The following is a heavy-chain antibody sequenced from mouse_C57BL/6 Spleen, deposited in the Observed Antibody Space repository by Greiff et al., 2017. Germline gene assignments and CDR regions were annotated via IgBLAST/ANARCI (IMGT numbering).Heavy chain of an antibody. CDR1: GFTFSSYG. V-gene: IGHV5-6*01. J-gene: IGHJ1*03. CDR3: ARHERKYSNYEGYFDV. CDR2: ISSGGSYT. Sequence: EVKLVESGGDLVKPGGSLKLSCAASGFTFSSYGMSWVRQTPDKRLEWVATISSGGSYTYYPDSVKRRFTISRDNAKNTLYLQMSSLKSEDTAMYYCARHERKYSNYEGYFDVWGTGTTVTVSS. D-gene: IGHD2-5*01.